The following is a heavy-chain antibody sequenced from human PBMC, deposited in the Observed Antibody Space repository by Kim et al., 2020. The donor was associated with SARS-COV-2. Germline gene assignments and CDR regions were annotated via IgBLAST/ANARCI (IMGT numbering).Heavy chain of an antibody. CDR1: GFTFSDAW. D-gene: IGHD3-3*01. V-gene: IGHV3-15*01. CDR3: TFRSWSYTGGSVY. CDR2: INSKAAGGTS. Sequence: GGSLRLSCAASGFTFSDAWLSWVRQAPGKGLEWVCRINSKAAGGTSDYAAPVRCTFIISRADSRLTLLLHMNSLETEDTAEYYWTFRSWSYTGGSVYWC. J-gene: IGHJ4*01.